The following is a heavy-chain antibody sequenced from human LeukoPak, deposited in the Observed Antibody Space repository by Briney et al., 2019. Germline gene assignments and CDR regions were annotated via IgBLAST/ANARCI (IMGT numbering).Heavy chain of an antibody. Sequence: GGSLRLSSVASGVALSTDWIDSGCQAPRKGVVWVSSVKSDGSTTTYAAFVKGRFTTSRDNAKNSLYLQRHRLRREDTAVYYCARAGPGQFDYCGEGTLVSVSS. V-gene: IGHV3-74*03. D-gene: IGHD3-10*01. CDR3: ARAGPGQFDY. CDR1: GVALSTDW. J-gene: IGHJ4*02. CDR2: VKSDGSTT.